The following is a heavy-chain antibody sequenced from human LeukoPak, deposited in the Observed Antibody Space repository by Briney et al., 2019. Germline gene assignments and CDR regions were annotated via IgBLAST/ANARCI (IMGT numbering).Heavy chain of an antibody. Sequence: PGGSLRLSCAASGFPFSNYEMNWVRQAPGKGLEWVSYISSSGSITYYADSVKGRFTISRDNAKNSLYLQMNSLRDEDTAVYYCARHGLYDSSDYWTFQHWGQGTLVTVSS. D-gene: IGHD3-22*01. CDR1: GFPFSNYE. CDR2: ISSSGSIT. J-gene: IGHJ1*01. CDR3: ARHGLYDSSDYWTFQH. V-gene: IGHV3-48*03.